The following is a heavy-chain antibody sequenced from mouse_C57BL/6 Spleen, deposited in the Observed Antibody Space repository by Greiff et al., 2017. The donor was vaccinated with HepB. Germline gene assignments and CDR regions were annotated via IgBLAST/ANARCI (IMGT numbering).Heavy chain of an antibody. Sequence: EVQLQESGGGLVKPGGSLKLSCAASGFTFSDYGLHWVRQAPEKGLEWVAYISSGSSTIYYADTVKGRFTISRDNAKNTRFLQMTSLRSEDTAMYYCARRGNYYGRKDFDYWGQGTTLTVSS. CDR1: GFTFSDYG. J-gene: IGHJ2*01. V-gene: IGHV5-17*01. CDR3: ARRGNYYGRKDFDY. D-gene: IGHD1-1*01. CDR2: ISSGSSTI.